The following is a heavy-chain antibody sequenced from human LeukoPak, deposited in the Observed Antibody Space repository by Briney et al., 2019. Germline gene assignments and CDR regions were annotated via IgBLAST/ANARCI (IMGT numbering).Heavy chain of an antibody. CDR2: IYYSGTT. D-gene: IGHD6-6*01. CDR1: GGSISRSIYY. Sequence: SETLSLTCTVSGGSISRSIYYWVWFRQPPGKGLEWIGSIYYSGTTYYNPSLKSRVTISVDTSKSQFSLNLSSVTAADTAVYYCARHDSSSSLGACDYWGQGTLVTVSS. CDR3: ARHDSSSSLGACDY. V-gene: IGHV4-39*01. J-gene: IGHJ4*02.